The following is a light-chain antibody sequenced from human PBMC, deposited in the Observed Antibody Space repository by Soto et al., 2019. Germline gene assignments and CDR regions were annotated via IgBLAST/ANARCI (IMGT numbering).Light chain of an antibody. Sequence: EIVLTQSPATLSLSPGERATLSCRASQSVSSYLAWYQQKPGQAPRLLIYDASNRATGIPARFSGSGSGTDFTLTISSLQSEDFAVYYCQQYDVWPPITFGQGTRLELK. V-gene: IGKV3-11*01. CDR3: QQYDVWPPIT. CDR1: QSVSSY. J-gene: IGKJ5*01. CDR2: DAS.